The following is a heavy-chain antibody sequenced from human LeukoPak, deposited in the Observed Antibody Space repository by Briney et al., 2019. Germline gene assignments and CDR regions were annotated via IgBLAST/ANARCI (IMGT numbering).Heavy chain of an antibody. CDR2: ISYDGSNK. V-gene: IGHV3-30*18. J-gene: IGHJ4*02. D-gene: IGHD6-19*01. CDR1: X. CDR3: AKELLGGTVDY. Sequence: XMHWVRQAPGKGLEWVAVISYDGSNKYYADSVKGRFTISRDNSKNTLYLQMNSLRAEDTAVYYCAKELLGGTVDYWGQGTLVTVSS.